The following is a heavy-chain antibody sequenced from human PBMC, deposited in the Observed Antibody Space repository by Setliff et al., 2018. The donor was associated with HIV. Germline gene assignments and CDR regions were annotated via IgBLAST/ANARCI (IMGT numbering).Heavy chain of an antibody. V-gene: IGHV3-23*01. CDR3: AKGGDDYYYYFMDV. Sequence: ETLSLTCAVYGGSFSDHYWNWIRQAPGKGLEWVSGISGSGSSTYYADSVKGRFTMSRDNSKNTLYLQMNSLRAEDTALYYCAKGGDDYYYYFMDVWGKGTTVTVSS. J-gene: IGHJ6*03. CDR2: ISGSGSST. CDR1: GGSFSDHY. D-gene: IGHD4-17*01.